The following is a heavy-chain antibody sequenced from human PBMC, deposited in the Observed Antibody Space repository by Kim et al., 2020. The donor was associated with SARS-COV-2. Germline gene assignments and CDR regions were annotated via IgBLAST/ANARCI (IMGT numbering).Heavy chain of an antibody. Sequence: SETLSLTCTVSGGSVSSGSYYWSWIRQPPGKGLEWIGYIYYSGSTNYNPSLKSRVTISVDTSKNQFSLKLSSVTAADTAVYYCARDNEDYYGSGVDAFDIWGQGTMVTVSS. CDR2: IYYSGST. CDR1: GGSVSSGSYY. CDR3: ARDNEDYYGSGVDAFDI. D-gene: IGHD3-10*01. J-gene: IGHJ3*02. V-gene: IGHV4-61*01.